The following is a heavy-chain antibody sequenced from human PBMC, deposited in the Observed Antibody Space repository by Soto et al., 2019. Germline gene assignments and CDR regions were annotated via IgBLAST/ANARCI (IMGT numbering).Heavy chain of an antibody. CDR3: ARGPQWLRSDNWFDP. D-gene: IGHD5-12*01. V-gene: IGHV4-59*02. CDR2: IHNSGAS. Sequence: PSETLSLTCTVSGSSVSGYYRNWIRQTPGKGLEWIGNIHNSGASKYNPSLKSRVTISLDTSKSEFSLKIGSVTTADTAVYYCARGPQWLRSDNWFDPWGQGNLVTVSS. CDR1: GSSVSGYY. J-gene: IGHJ5*02.